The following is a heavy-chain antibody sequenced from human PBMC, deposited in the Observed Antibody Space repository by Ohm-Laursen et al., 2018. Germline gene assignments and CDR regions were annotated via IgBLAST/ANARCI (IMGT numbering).Heavy chain of an antibody. CDR3: ARSVSSSGYFRHDAFDI. V-gene: IGHV3-7*01. CDR2: VNEDASEK. Sequence: SLRLSCAASGFTFSTYWMFWVRQAPGKGLEWVASVNEDASEKYYVDSVKGRFTISRDNAKNSLYLQMNSLRAEDTAVYYCARSVSSSGYFRHDAFDIWGQGTMVTVSS. D-gene: IGHD3-22*01. J-gene: IGHJ3*02. CDR1: GFTFSTYW.